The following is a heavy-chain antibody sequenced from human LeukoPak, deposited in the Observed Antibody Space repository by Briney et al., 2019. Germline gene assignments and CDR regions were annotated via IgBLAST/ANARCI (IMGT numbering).Heavy chain of an antibody. Sequence: GGSLRLSCAASGFTFSSYAMSWVRQAPGKGLEWVSTISGSGGSTYYADSVKGRFTISRDNSKNTLYLQMNSLRAEDTAVYYCAKDRSGSYYFDYWGQGTLVTVSS. CDR3: AKDRSGSYYFDY. CDR1: GFTFSSYA. V-gene: IGHV3-23*01. J-gene: IGHJ4*02. D-gene: IGHD1-26*01. CDR2: ISGSGGST.